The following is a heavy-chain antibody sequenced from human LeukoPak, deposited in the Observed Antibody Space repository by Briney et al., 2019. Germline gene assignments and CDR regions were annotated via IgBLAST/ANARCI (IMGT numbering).Heavy chain of an antibody. CDR2: ISNDGSNK. CDR3: AKGRGAFDI. J-gene: IGHJ3*02. CDR1: GFTFSSYG. V-gene: IGHV3-30*18. Sequence: GGSLRLSCVASGFTFSSYGMHWVRQAPGKGLEWVAVISNDGSNKYYADSVKGRFTISRDNSKNTLYLQMDSLRAEDTAVYYCAKGRGAFDIWGQGTMVTVSS. D-gene: IGHD3-10*01.